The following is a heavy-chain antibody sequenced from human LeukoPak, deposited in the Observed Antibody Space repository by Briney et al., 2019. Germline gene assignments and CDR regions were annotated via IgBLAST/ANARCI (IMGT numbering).Heavy chain of an antibody. CDR2: MNPNSGGT. D-gene: IGHD2-2*01. CDR1: GYTFTDYY. J-gene: IGHJ4*02. CDR3: ATSRGGTSFDY. Sequence: ASVKVSCKASGYTFTDYYVHWVRQAPGQGLEWMGWMNPNSGGTNYAQRFQGRVTMTRDTSISTAYMELTRLRFDDTAVFYCATSRGGTSFDYWGQGTLVTVSS. V-gene: IGHV1-2*02.